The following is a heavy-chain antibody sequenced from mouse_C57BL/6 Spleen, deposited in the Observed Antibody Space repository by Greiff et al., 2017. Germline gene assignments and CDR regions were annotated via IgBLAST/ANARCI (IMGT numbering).Heavy chain of an antibody. CDR3: ARGGDYYGSSYYWYVDV. D-gene: IGHD1-1*01. Sequence: VQLQQSGPELVKPGDSVKISCKASGYSFTGYFMNWVMQSHGKSLEWIGRINPYNGDTFYNQKFKGKATLTVDKSSSTAHMELRSLTSEDSAVYYCARGGDYYGSSYYWYVDVWGTGTTVTVSS. V-gene: IGHV1-20*01. J-gene: IGHJ1*03. CDR1: GYSFTGYF. CDR2: INPYNGDT.